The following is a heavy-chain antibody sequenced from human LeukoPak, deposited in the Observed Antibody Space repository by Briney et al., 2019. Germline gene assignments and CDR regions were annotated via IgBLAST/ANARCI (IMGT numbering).Heavy chain of an antibody. D-gene: IGHD3-10*01. CDR1: GFTFSSYG. J-gene: IGHJ4*02. Sequence: GGALRLSCAASGFTFSSYGMHWGRHAPGKGREWVAIIRDDGSNKYYADSVKGRFTISRDNSKHTLYLQMNSLRAEDTAVYYCAKDRSGSYDYWGQGTLVTVSS. V-gene: IGHV3-30*02. CDR2: IRDDGSNK. CDR3: AKDRSGSYDY.